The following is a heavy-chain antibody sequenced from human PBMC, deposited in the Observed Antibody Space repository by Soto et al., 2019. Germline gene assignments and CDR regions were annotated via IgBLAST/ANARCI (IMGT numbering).Heavy chain of an antibody. CDR1: GFTVSSNY. V-gene: IGHV3-66*01. Sequence: EVQLVESGGGLVQPGGSLRLSCAASGFTVSSNYMSWVRQAPGKRLEWVAVIYSGGSTYYADSVKGRFTISRDNSKNTLYLHMNSLRAEDTAMYYSARDSKVLTYWGQGTLVTVSS. D-gene: IGHD2-8*02. CDR3: ARDSKVLTY. CDR2: IYSGGST. J-gene: IGHJ4*02.